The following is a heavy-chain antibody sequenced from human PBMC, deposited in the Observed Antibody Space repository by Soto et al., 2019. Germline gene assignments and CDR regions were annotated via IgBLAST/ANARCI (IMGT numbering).Heavy chain of an antibody. CDR2: IVPMFDTT. J-gene: IGHJ4*02. CDR1: GGAFGSYA. Sequence: QVQLVQSGTEVKKPGSSVTVSCKASGGAFGSYAINWVRQAPGQGLEWMGGIVPMFDTTNYAQRFQGRVTVTADESTSTVYLELTRLRSEDTGMYYCTRHRGYSSGYWGQDFWGQGTLVTVSS. CDR3: TRHRGYSSGYWGQDF. V-gene: IGHV1-69*01. D-gene: IGHD5-12*01.